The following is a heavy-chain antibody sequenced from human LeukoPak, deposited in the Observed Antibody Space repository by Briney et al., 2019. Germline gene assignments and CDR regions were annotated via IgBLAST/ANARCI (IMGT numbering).Heavy chain of an antibody. CDR2: VNPNSGNT. CDR1: GYTFTSYG. V-gene: IGHV1-8*03. CDR3: ARVGTWDNWNVDY. D-gene: IGHD1-1*01. Sequence: ASVKVSCKASGYTFTSYGISWVRQATGQGLEWMGWVNPNSGNTGYAQKFQGRVTITRNTSISTAYMELGSLRSEDTAVYYCARVGTWDNWNVDYWGQGTLVTVSS. J-gene: IGHJ4*02.